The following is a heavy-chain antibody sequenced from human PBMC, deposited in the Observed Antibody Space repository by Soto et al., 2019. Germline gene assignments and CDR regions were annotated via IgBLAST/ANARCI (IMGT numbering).Heavy chain of an antibody. J-gene: IGHJ5*02. V-gene: IGHV3-23*01. Sequence: EVPLMESGGGLIQPGGSLRLSCAASGFTFSDYAMAWVRQVPGKGLEWVSGISDSGITTKYAASVKGRFTISRDNSKNTLFLQMTSPKAADTAVYYCAKDARRSGIVGQWVAWGQGALVTVSS. CDR1: GFTFSDYA. CDR3: AKDARRSGIVGQWVA. CDR2: ISDSGITT. D-gene: IGHD1-26*01.